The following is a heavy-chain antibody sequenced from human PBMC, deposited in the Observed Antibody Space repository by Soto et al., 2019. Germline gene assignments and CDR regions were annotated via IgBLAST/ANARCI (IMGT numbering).Heavy chain of an antibody. CDR3: VREMLTKYGPQTVFDF. J-gene: IGHJ4*02. D-gene: IGHD3-10*02. CDR2: ISPNSGAT. Sequence: QVQLVQSEGEVKQPGASVKLSCKASGYSFTSFGISWVRQAPGQGLEWMGWISPNSGATRYAQNLQGRVTMTTETSTTTAYLELRSLTSDDTARYYCVREMLTKYGPQTVFDFWGLGAQVTVSS. V-gene: IGHV1-18*01. CDR1: GYSFTSFG.